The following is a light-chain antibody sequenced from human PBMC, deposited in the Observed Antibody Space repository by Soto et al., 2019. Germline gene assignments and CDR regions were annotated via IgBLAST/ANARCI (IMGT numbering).Light chain of an antibody. V-gene: IGLV2-14*03. CDR2: EVS. CDR3: SSYTSSSTRV. CDR1: SSDVGAYDY. Sequence: QSALTQPSSVSASPGQSITIYCTGTSSDVGAYDYVSWYQQHPDKAPKLMIYEVSNRPSGVSNRFSGSKSVNTATLTISGLQADDEADYYCSSYTSSSTRVFGTGTKVTVL. J-gene: IGLJ1*01.